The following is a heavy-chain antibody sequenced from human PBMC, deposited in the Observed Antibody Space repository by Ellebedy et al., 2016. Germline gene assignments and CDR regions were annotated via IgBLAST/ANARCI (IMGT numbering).Heavy chain of an antibody. D-gene: IGHD5-24*01. J-gene: IGHJ4*02. CDR3: ARSTLKMATIMYYFDY. V-gene: IGHV1-2*02. CDR1: GYTFTGYY. Sequence: ASVKVSXKASGYTFTGYYMHWVRQAPGQGLEWMGWINPNSGGTNYAQKFQGRVTMTRDTSISTAYMELSRLRSDDTAVYYCARSTLKMATIMYYFDYWGQGTLVTVSS. CDR2: INPNSGGT.